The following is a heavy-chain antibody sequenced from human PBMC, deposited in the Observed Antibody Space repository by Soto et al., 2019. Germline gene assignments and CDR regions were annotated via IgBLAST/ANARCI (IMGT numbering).Heavy chain of an antibody. CDR1: GDSVSSNSAA. D-gene: IGHD6-13*01. CDR2: TYYRSKWYN. CDR3: ARGRWTKAAAGIDAYYMDV. Sequence: SQTLSLTCAISGDSVSSNSAAWNWIRQSPSRGLEWLGRTYYRSKWYNDYAVSVKSRTTINPDTSKNQFSLQLNSVTPEDTAVYYCARGRWTKAAAGIDAYYMDVWGKGTTVTVSS. V-gene: IGHV6-1*01. J-gene: IGHJ6*03.